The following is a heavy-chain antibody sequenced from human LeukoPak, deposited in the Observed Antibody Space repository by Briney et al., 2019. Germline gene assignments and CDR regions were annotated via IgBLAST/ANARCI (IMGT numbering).Heavy chain of an antibody. Sequence: SETLSLTCTVSGGSISSGDYYWSWIRQPPGKGLEWIGYIHYSGSTYYNPSLKSRVTISVDTSKNQFFLKLSSVTAADTAVYYCARHFWSGYYTVDYWGQGTLVTVSS. CDR2: IHYSGST. CDR1: GGSISSGDYY. CDR3: ARHFWSGYYTVDY. D-gene: IGHD3-3*02. J-gene: IGHJ4*02. V-gene: IGHV4-30-4*08.